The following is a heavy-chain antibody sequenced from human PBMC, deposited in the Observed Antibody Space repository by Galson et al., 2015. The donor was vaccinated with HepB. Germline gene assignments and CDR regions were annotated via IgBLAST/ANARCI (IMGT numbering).Heavy chain of an antibody. Sequence: SETLSLTCTVSGGSISSYYWSWIRQPPGKGLEWIGYIYYSGSTNYNPSLKSRVTISVDTSKNQFSLKLSSVTAADTAVYYCARVYDYGGRFDYWGQGTLVTVSS. CDR1: GGSISSYY. CDR2: IYYSGST. J-gene: IGHJ4*02. CDR3: ARVYDYGGRFDY. D-gene: IGHD4-23*01. V-gene: IGHV4-59*01.